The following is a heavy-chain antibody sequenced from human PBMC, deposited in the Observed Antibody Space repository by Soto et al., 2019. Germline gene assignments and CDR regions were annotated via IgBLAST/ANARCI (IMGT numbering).Heavy chain of an antibody. CDR1: GGSFSGYY. CDR3: ARGGIVVVPAARRFDP. CDR2: INHSGST. V-gene: IGHV4-34*01. D-gene: IGHD2-2*01. Sequence: QVQLQQWGAGLLKPSETLSLTCAVYGGSFSGYYWSWIRQPPGKGLEWIGEINHSGSTTYNPSLKSRVTISVDTSKNQFSLKLSSVTAADTAVYYCARGGIVVVPAARRFDPWGQGTLVTVSS. J-gene: IGHJ5*02.